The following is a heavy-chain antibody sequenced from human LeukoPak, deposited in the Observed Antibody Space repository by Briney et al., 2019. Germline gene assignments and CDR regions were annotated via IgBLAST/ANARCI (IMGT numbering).Heavy chain of an antibody. CDR2: IYPGDSDT. D-gene: IGHD2-15*01. CDR1: GSTFTSYW. V-gene: IGHV5-51*01. Sequence: GGSLQISCQGSGSTFTSYWIGWVRQLPGKGLEWMGIIYPGDSDTRYSPSFQGQFTISADKSISTAYLQWSSLKASDTAMYYCARHVVVVAATPQSYYMDVWGKGTTVTVSS. J-gene: IGHJ6*03. CDR3: ARHVVVVAATPQSYYMDV.